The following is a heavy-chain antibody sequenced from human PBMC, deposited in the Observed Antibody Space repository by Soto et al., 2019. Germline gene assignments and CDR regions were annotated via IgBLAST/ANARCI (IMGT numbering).Heavy chain of an antibody. J-gene: IGHJ3*02. V-gene: IGHV6-1*01. Sequence: QVQLQQSGPGMVKPSQTLSLTCVISGDSVSRKRDNTGWNWIRQSPSRGLEWLGRTYYRSKWFYDYALSVKSRVTINPDTSKNHFSVQLNSGTPEDTAVYYCVREMDRAFDICGQGTLITVSS. CDR1: GDSVSRKRDNTG. CDR3: VREMDRAFDI. CDR2: TYYRSKWFY.